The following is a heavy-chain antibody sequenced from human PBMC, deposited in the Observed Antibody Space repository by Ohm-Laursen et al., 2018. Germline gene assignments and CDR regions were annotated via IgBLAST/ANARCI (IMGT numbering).Heavy chain of an antibody. J-gene: IGHJ4*02. V-gene: IGHV3-21*01. D-gene: IGHD6-19*01. CDR2: ISSSSSYI. CDR1: GFTFSSYS. Sequence: SLRLSCAASGFTFSSYSMNWVRQAPGKGLEWVSSISSSSSYIYYADSVKGRFTISRDNAKSSLYLQMNSLRAEDTAVYYCAKVTYSSVWHFFDYWGQGTLVTVSS. CDR3: AKVTYSSVWHFFDY.